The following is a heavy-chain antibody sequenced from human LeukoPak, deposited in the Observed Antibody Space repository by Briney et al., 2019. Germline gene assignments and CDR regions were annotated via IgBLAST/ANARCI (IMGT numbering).Heavy chain of an antibody. D-gene: IGHD6-13*01. V-gene: IGHV4-59*01. CDR3: ARESAAGNPWYFDL. Sequence: SETLSLTCTVSGGSISSYYWSWIRQPPGKGLEWIGYIYYSGSTNYNPSLKSRVTISVDTSRNQFSLKLSSVTAADTAVYYCARESAAGNPWYFDLWGRGTLVTVSS. J-gene: IGHJ2*01. CDR1: GGSISSYY. CDR2: IYYSGST.